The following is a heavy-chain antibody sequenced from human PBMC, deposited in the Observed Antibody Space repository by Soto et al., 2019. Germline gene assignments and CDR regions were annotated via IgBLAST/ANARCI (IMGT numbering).Heavy chain of an antibody. CDR1: GGTFSSYA. J-gene: IGHJ6*02. CDR2: IIPIFGTA. V-gene: IGHV1-69*01. Sequence: QVQLVQSGAEVKKPGSSVKVSCKASGGTFSSYAISWVRQAPGQGLEWMGGIIPIFGTANYAQKFQGRVTITADESTSTAYNERSSLRSEDTAVYYCAGGGYCYDFTPPGGAQEKGDYYGMDVWGQGTTVTVSS. CDR3: AGGGYCYDFTPPGGAQEKGDYYGMDV. D-gene: IGHD2-21*01.